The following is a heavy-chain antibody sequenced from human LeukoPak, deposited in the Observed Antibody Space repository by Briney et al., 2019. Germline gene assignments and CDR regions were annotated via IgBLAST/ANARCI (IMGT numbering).Heavy chain of an antibody. V-gene: IGHV3-7*01. CDR3: ARDYAAGYSSSWGGY. CDR1: GFTFSSYA. CDR2: IKQDGSEK. D-gene: IGHD6-13*01. Sequence: PGGSLRLSCAASGFTFSSYAMSWVRQAPGKGLEWVANIKQDGSEKYYVDSVKGRFTISRDNAKNSLYLQMNSLRAEDTAVYYCARDYAAGYSSSWGGYWGQGTLVTVSS. J-gene: IGHJ4*02.